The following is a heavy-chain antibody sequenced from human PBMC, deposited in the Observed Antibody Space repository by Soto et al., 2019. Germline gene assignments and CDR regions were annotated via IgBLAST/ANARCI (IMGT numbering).Heavy chain of an antibody. CDR1: GFIFSEST. CDR3: ARAPLYYYGMDV. V-gene: IGHV3-64*04. Sequence: GGSLRLSCSASGFIFSESTIYWVRQVPGKGLEAISAVSTSGRSTYYADSVKDRFTISRDNSKNTLYLQMNSLRAEDTAVYYCARAPLYYYGMDVWGQGTTVTVSS. J-gene: IGHJ6*02. CDR2: VSTSGRST.